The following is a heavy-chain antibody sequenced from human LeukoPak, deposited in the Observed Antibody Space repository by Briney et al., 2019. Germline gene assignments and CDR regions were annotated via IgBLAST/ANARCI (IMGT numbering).Heavy chain of an antibody. Sequence: ASVKVSCKASGYSFIGYYMHWVRQAPGQGLEWMGWINPDSGGTKYAQKFQGRVTMTRDTSISTAYMELSNLRSDDTAVYYCAGYASGWYLDYWGQGTLVTVYS. V-gene: IGHV1-2*02. CDR3: AGYASGWYLDY. D-gene: IGHD6-19*01. J-gene: IGHJ4*02. CDR1: GYSFIGYY. CDR2: INPDSGGT.